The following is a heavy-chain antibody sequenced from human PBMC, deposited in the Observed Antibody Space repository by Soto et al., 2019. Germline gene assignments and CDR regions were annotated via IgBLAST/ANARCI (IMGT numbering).Heavy chain of an antibody. CDR3: ARHRDSYGSGDFDY. CDR2: IYYSGST. CDR1: GGSISSYY. V-gene: IGHV4-59*08. J-gene: IGHJ4*02. Sequence: PSETLSVTWTVSGGSISSYYWSWIRQPPGKGLEWIGYIYYSGSTNYNPSLKSRVTISVDTSKNQFSLKVSSVTAADTAVYYCARHRDSYGSGDFDYWGQGTLVTVSS. D-gene: IGHD5-18*01.